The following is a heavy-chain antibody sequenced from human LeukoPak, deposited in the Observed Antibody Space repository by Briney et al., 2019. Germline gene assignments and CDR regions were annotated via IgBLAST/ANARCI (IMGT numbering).Heavy chain of an antibody. CDR3: ARGYCSSNSCWFDP. D-gene: IGHD2-2*01. CDR2: INHSGST. V-gene: IGHV4-34*01. Sequence: SETLSLTCAVYGGSFSGYYRNWIRQPPGKGLEWIGEINHSGSTNYDPSLKSRVTISVDTSKNQFSLKLSSVTAADTAVYYCARGYCSSNSCWFDPWGQGTLVTVSS. CDR1: GGSFSGYY. J-gene: IGHJ5*02.